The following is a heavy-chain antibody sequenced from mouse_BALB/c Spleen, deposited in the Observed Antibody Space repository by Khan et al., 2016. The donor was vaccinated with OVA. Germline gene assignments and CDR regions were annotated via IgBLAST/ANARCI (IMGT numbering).Heavy chain of an antibody. Sequence: EVQLQESGPGLVKPSQSLSLTCSVTGYSITSNYAWTWIRQFPGNKLEWMGYISYSDYTSYNPSLKGRISITRDTSKNQFFLQLSSLTTEDTATYYCARNNYYGYYFDYWGPGTTLPVSS. CDR1: GYSITSNYA. CDR3: ARNNYYGYYFDY. D-gene: IGHD1-1*01. CDR2: ISYSDYT. V-gene: IGHV3-2*02. J-gene: IGHJ2*01.